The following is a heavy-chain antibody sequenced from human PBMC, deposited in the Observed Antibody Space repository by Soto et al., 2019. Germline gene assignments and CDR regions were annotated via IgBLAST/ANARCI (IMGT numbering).Heavy chain of an antibody. CDR1: VGSISSGGYS. CDR2: SQYSGTP. Sequence: QVQLQESGPGLVKPSQTLSLTCTVSVGSISSGGYSWSWTRQHPGKGLEWIGYSQYSGTPYYKPSLRSRGTLSVDTSKNQFSLKLTSVTAADTTVYYCARVPASWGQGTLVTVSS. CDR3: ARVPAS. V-gene: IGHV4-31*03. J-gene: IGHJ5*02.